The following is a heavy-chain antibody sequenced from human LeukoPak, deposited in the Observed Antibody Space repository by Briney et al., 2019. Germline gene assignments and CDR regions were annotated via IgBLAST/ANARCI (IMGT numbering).Heavy chain of an antibody. CDR1: GGTFSSYA. CDR3: ATWHLGELSSDTETPHAFDI. D-gene: IGHD3-16*02. V-gene: IGHV1-69*05. J-gene: IGHJ3*02. Sequence: SSVKVSXKASGGTFSSYAISWVRQAPGQGLEWMGRIIPIFGTANYAQKFQGRVTITTGESTSTAYMELSSLRSEDTAVYYCATWHLGELSSDTETPHAFDIWGQGTMVTVSS. CDR2: IIPIFGTA.